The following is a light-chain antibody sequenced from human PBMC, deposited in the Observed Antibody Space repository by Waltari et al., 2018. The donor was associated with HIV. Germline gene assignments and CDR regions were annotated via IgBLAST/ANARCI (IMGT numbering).Light chain of an antibody. J-gene: IGKJ1*01. Sequence: DIQMTQSPRSLSASVGETVTFTCRSSQKVRTYVNWYKQTLGRPPRLLIFSTSSLQSGVSSRFSGRGSGTDFTLTIKNLQPEDFATYYCEQNYDFPRTFGQGTTVG. CDR3: EQNYDFPRT. V-gene: IGKV1-39*01. CDR2: STS. CDR1: QKVRTY.